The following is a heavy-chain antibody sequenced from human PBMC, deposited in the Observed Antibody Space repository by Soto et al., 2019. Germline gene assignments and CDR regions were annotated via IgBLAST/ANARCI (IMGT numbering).Heavy chain of an antibody. J-gene: IGHJ5*02. V-gene: IGHV4-30-4*01. CDR2: IYYSGST. D-gene: IGHD2-21*01. CDR3: ARDVAFNWFDP. CDR1: GGSISSGDYY. Sequence: SETLSLTCTVSGGSISSGDYYWSWIRQPPGKGLEWIGYIYYSGSTYYNPSLKSRVTISVDTSKNQFSLKLSSVTAADTAVYYCARDVAFNWFDPWGQGTLVTVSS.